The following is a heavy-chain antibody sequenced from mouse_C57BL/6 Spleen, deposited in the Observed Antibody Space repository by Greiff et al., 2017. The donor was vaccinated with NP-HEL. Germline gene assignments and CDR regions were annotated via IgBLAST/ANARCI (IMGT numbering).Heavy chain of an antibody. CDR1: GYTFTSYW. CDR3: ARLTTVVGGFAY. CDR2: IYPGSGST. V-gene: IGHV1-55*01. D-gene: IGHD1-1*01. J-gene: IGHJ3*01. Sequence: VQLHQPGAELVKPGASVKMSCKASGYTFTSYWITWVKQRPGQGLEWIGDIYPGSGSTNYNEKFKSKATLTVDTSSSTAYMQLSSLTSEDSAVYYCARLTTVVGGFAYWGQGTLVTVSA.